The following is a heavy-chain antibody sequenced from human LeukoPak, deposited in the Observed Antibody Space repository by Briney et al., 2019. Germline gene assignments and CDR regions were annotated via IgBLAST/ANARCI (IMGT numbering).Heavy chain of an antibody. Sequence: PGGSLRLSCAASGFTFSSYAMHWVRQAPGKGLEWVAVISYDGSNKYYADSVKGRFTISRDNSKNTLYLQMNSLRAEDTAVYYCARALYYYDQIDYWGQGTLVTDS. CDR1: GFTFSSYA. CDR3: ARALYYYDQIDY. J-gene: IGHJ4*02. D-gene: IGHD3-22*01. V-gene: IGHV3-30*04. CDR2: ISYDGSNK.